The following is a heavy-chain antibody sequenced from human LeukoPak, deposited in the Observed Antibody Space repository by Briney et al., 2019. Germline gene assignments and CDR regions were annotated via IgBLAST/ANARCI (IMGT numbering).Heavy chain of an antibody. J-gene: IGHJ4*02. V-gene: IGHV3-15*01. CDR2: IKSKTDGGTT. CDR1: GFTLSNAW. D-gene: IGHD3-10*01. Sequence: TGGSLRLSCAASGFTLSNAWMSWVRQAPGKGLEWVGRIKSKTDGGTTDYAAPVKGRFTISRDDSKNTLYLQMNSLKTEDTAVYYCTTTFTYFYGSGSPYWGQGTLVTVSS. CDR3: TTTFTYFYGSGSPY.